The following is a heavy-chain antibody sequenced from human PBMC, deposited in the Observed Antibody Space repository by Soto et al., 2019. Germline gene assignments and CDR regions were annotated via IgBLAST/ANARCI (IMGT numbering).Heavy chain of an antibody. D-gene: IGHD6-6*01. J-gene: IGHJ4*02. CDR3: ARDGQLNSLAY. CDR1: GFTVSSNY. V-gene: IGHV3-66*01. Sequence: EVQLVESGGGLVQPGGSLRLSCAVSGFTVSSNYMSWVRQAPGKGLEWVSVIDSGGSTYYAGSVRGRFTISRDNSKNTLYLQMNSLRVEDTAVYHCARDGQLNSLAYWGQGTLVTVSS. CDR2: IDSGGST.